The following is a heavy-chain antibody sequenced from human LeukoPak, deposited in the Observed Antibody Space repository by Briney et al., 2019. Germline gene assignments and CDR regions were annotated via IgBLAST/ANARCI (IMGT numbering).Heavy chain of an antibody. V-gene: IGHV3-74*03. CDR3: ARGDRSPYYYDSSGYFQH. Sequence: GGSLRLSCAASGFTFSRYWMHWVRQAPGKGLVWVSRINSDGSDTTYADSVKGRFTISRDNAKNTLYLQMNSLRDEDTAVYYCARGDRSPYYYDSSGYFQHWGQGTLVTVSS. D-gene: IGHD3-22*01. CDR1: GFTFSRYW. J-gene: IGHJ1*01. CDR2: INSDGSDT.